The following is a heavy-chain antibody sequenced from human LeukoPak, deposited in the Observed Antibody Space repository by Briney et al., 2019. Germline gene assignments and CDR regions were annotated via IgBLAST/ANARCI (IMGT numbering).Heavy chain of an antibody. CDR1: GFTFSGSA. V-gene: IGHV3-73*01. D-gene: IGHD6-13*01. CDR3: ARDSSTGYSSSWTPYYYYYYMDV. CDR2: IRSKANSYAT. J-gene: IGHJ6*03. Sequence: PGGSLRLSCAASGFTFSGSAMHWVRQASGKGLEWVGRIRSKANSYATAYAASVKGRFTISRDDSKNTAYLQMNSLRAEDTAVYYCARDSSTGYSSSWTPYYYYYYMDVWGKGTTVTVSS.